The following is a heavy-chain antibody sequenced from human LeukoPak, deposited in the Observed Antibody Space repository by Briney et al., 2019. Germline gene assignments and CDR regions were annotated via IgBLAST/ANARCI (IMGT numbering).Heavy chain of an antibody. CDR1: GFTFSSYG. D-gene: IGHD5-18*01. V-gene: IGHV3-23*01. CDR2: ISSSAGST. Sequence: PGGSLRLSCVASGFTFSSYGMTWVRQAPGKGPEWVSVISSSAGSTYCADSVKGRFTISRDNSKTTLYLQMNSLRAEDTAVYYCAKGSGRGYSYGLEYWGQGTLVTVSS. CDR3: AKGSGRGYSYGLEY. J-gene: IGHJ4*02.